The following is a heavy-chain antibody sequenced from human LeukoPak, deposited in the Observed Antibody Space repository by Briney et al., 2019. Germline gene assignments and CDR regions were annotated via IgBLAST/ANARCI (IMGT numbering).Heavy chain of an antibody. Sequence: PSETLSLTCTVSGGSISSSSYYRGWIRQPPGKGLEWIGSIYYSGSTYYNPSLKSRVTISVDTSKNQFSLKLSSVTAADTAVYYCARYKYYFDYWGQGTLVTVSS. D-gene: IGHD1-14*01. CDR2: IYYSGST. J-gene: IGHJ4*02. CDR3: ARYKYYFDY. CDR1: GGSISSSSYY. V-gene: IGHV4-39*01.